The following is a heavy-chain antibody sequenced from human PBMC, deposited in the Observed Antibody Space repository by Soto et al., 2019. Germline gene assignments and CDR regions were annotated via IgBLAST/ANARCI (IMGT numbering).Heavy chain of an antibody. D-gene: IGHD3-3*01. V-gene: IGHV3-11*01. Sequence: GALRLSGAASGFTFSDYYMTWIRQAPGKGLEWVSYISSSGRIISYAESLKGRFTISRDNAQNLLFLQMNSLRAEDTAVYYCARQGTTLGVGVDSYLDLWGRGTLVTVSS. CDR1: GFTFSDYY. J-gene: IGHJ2*01. CDR2: ISSSGRII. CDR3: ARQGTTLGVGVDSYLDL.